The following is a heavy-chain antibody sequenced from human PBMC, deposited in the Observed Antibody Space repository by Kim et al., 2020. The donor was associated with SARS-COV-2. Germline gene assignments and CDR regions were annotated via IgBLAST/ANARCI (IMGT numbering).Heavy chain of an antibody. CDR3: ARDGGYSGYDWTYDY. J-gene: IGHJ4*02. D-gene: IGHD5-12*01. V-gene: IGHV4-59*01. Sequence: PSRKRRVTISVDTSKNQYSLKLSSVTAADTAVYYCARDGGYSGYDWTYDYWGQGTLVTVSS.